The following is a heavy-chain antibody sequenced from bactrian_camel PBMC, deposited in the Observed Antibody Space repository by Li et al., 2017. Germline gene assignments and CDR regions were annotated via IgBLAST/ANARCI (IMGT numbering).Heavy chain of an antibody. CDR3: AADPFGGAAERSVLGFAFHY. CDR2: VAVDYTT. D-gene: IGHD1*01. V-gene: IGHV3S44*01. CDR1: GFTFHNYG. J-gene: IGHJ4*01. Sequence: VQLVESGGGLVQPGGSLRLSCAAAGFTFHNYGMAWFRRAPGKEREGVAAVAVDYTTKYADSVKGRFTISRDNAKNTLYLQMNSLKTEGAAVYYCAADPFGGAAERSVLGFAFHYWGQGTQVTVS.